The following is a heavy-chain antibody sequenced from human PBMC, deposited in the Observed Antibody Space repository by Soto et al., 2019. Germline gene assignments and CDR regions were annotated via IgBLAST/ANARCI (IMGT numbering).Heavy chain of an antibody. V-gene: IGHV3-23*01. CDR2: ISGSGGST. D-gene: IGHD3-10*01. CDR1: GFTFSSYA. J-gene: IGHJ6*02. CDR3: AKVPTYYYGSGTNYGMDV. Sequence: PGGSLRLSCAASGFTFSSYAMSWVRQAPGKGLEWVSAISGSGGSTYYADSVKGRFTISRDNSKNTLYLQMNSLRAEDTAVYYCAKVPTYYYGSGTNYGMDVWGQGTTVTVSS.